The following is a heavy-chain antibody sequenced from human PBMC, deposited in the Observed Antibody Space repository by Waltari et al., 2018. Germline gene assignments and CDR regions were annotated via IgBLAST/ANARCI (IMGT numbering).Heavy chain of an antibody. D-gene: IGHD4-17*01. J-gene: IGHJ4*02. Sequence: QVQLVESGGGVVQPGRSLRLSCAASGFTFSSYAMHWVRPAPGKGLEWVAVISYDGSNKYYADSVKGRFTISRDNSKNTLYLQMNSLRAEDTAVYYCARANLRLRSDYGDEFDYWGQGTLVTVSS. CDR2: ISYDGSNK. CDR3: ARANLRLRSDYGDEFDY. CDR1: GFTFSSYA. V-gene: IGHV3-30-3*01.